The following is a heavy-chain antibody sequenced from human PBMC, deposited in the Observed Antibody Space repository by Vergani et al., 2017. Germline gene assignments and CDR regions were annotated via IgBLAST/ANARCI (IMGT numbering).Heavy chain of an antibody. CDR1: GFTFTVYG. CDR2: VRNKEDGGTP. V-gene: IGHV3-49*04. D-gene: IGHD1-26*01. CDR3: TTGFPGSSWATY. J-gene: IGHJ4*01. Sequence: EVQLVESGGGLEQPGRSLRLSCRASGFTFTVYGISWVRQAPGKGREWVGFVRNKEDGGTPEHAASVKGRFTISSDDSKALAYLQMNSLKPEDTAVYYCTTGFPGSSWATYWGQGTLVTVSS.